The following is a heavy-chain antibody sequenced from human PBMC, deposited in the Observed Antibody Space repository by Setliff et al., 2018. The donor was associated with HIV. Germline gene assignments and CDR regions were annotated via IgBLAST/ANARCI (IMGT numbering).Heavy chain of an antibody. Sequence: ASVKVSCKTSGYTFNSYAISRVRQAPGQGLEWMGWISAYNGNRNYAKKFQGRVTVTKDSSTSIAYMELRNLRSDDTAVYYCASHPPWLDRAEYFQHWGQGTLVTVSS. J-gene: IGHJ1*01. V-gene: IGHV1-18*01. CDR2: ISAYNGNR. CDR3: ASHPPWLDRAEYFQH. D-gene: IGHD6-19*01. CDR1: GYTFNSYA.